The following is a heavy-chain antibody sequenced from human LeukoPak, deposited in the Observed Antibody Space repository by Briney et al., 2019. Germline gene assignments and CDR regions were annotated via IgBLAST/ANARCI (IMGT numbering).Heavy chain of an antibody. Sequence: PGGSLRLSCAASGFTFSSYWMHWVRQAPGKGLVWVSRINSDGSSTTYADSVKGRFTISRDNAKNTLYLQMNSLRAEDTAVYYCARVKGYDSSGYYGYWGQGTLVTVSS. D-gene: IGHD3-22*01. CDR3: ARVKGYDSSGYYGY. CDR2: INSDGSST. CDR1: GFTFSSYW. J-gene: IGHJ4*02. V-gene: IGHV3-74*01.